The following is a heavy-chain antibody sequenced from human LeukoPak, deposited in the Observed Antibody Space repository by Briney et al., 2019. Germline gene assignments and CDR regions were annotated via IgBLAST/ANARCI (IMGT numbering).Heavy chain of an antibody. CDR1: GFTFSEHY. D-gene: IGHD6-6*01. Sequence: GGSLRLSCAASGFTFSEHYMNWIRQTPGKGLEWVSYISSSGSTIYYADSVKGRFTISRDSAKKSLFLQMNSLRAEDTAVYYCARGTAARRGDAFDIWGQGTMVTVSS. CDR3: ARGTAARRGDAFDI. J-gene: IGHJ3*02. CDR2: ISSSGSTI. V-gene: IGHV3-11*04.